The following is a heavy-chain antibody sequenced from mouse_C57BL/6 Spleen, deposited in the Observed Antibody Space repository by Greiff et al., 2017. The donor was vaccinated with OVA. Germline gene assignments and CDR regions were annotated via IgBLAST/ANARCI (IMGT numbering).Heavy chain of an antibody. V-gene: IGHV2-6-1*01. CDR3: ARHRDYGSSYYFDC. J-gene: IGHJ2*01. Sequence: VKLVESGPGLVAPSQSLSITCTVSGFSLTSYGVHWVRQPPGKGLEWLVVIWSDGSTTYNSALKSRLSISKDNSKSQVFLKMNSLQTDDTAMYYCARHRDYGSSYYFDCWGQGTTLTVSS. D-gene: IGHD1-1*01. CDR1: GFSLTSYG. CDR2: IWSDGST.